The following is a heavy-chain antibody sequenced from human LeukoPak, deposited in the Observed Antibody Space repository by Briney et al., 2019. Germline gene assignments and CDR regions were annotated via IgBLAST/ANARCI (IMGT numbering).Heavy chain of an antibody. V-gene: IGHV1-2*04. J-gene: IGHJ5*02. CDR3: AREDWNYDNWFDP. Sequence: ASVKVSCKASGYTFTSYAMNWARQAPGQGLEWMGWINPNSGGTNYAQKFQGWVTMTRDTSISTAYVELSRLRSDDTAVYYCAREDWNYDNWFDPWGQGTLVTVSS. D-gene: IGHD1-7*01. CDR2: INPNSGGT. CDR1: GYTFTSYA.